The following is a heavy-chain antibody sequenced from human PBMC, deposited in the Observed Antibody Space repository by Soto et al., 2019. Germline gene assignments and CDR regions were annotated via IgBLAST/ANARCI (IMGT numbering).Heavy chain of an antibody. CDR3: ASQVGYCTNGVCYSHYYYMDV. D-gene: IGHD2-8*01. Sequence: QLQLQESGPGLVKPSETLSLTCTVSGASISTSSYYWGWVRQPPGKGLEWIGTIYYSGSTYYNPSLKSRVTISVDTPKTQFSLKLSSVTAADTAVYYCASQVGYCTNGVCYSHYYYMDVWGKGTTVTVSS. CDR2: IYYSGST. V-gene: IGHV4-39*01. CDR1: GASISTSSYY. J-gene: IGHJ6*03.